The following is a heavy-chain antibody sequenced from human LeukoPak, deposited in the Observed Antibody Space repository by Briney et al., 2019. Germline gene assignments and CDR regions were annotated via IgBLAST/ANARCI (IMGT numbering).Heavy chain of an antibody. CDR2: INPDGDGM. J-gene: IGHJ4*02. CDR1: GFTFSGSW. V-gene: IGHV3-7*01. Sequence: GGSLRLSCTASGFTFSGSWMNWSRQAPGKGLEWVANINPDGDGMRFVDSVKGRFTMSRDNAQSSLHLQMNSLRVEDTAFYYCAAWTDRGYSYWGQGVLVTVSS. D-gene: IGHD5-12*01. CDR3: AAWTDRGYSY.